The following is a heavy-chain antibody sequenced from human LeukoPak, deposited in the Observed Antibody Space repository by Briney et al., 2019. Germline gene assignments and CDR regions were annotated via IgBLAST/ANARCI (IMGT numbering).Heavy chain of an antibody. CDR3: AKDAMVRGIYGDYFDY. V-gene: IGHV3-23*01. CDR1: GFTFSSYA. J-gene: IGHJ4*02. D-gene: IGHD3-10*01. Sequence: GGSLRLSCAASGFTFSSYAMSWVRQAPGKGLEWVSAISGSGGSIYYADSVKGRFTISRDNSKNTLYLQMNSLRDEDTAVYYCAKDAMVRGIYGDYFDYWGQGTLVTVSS. CDR2: ISGSGGSI.